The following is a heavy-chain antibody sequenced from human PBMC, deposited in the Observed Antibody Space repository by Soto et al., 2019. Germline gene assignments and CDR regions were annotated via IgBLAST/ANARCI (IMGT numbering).Heavy chain of an antibody. CDR1: GFTFSSYA. D-gene: IGHD1-26*01. Sequence: EVQLLESGGGLVQPGGSLRLSCAASGFTFSSYAMSWVRQAPGKGLEWVSAISGSGGSTYYTDSVKGRFTISRDNSKNTLYLQMNSLRAEDTAVYYCAKDFSGSYYWFDYWGQGTLVTVSS. V-gene: IGHV3-23*01. CDR2: ISGSGGST. J-gene: IGHJ4*02. CDR3: AKDFSGSYYWFDY.